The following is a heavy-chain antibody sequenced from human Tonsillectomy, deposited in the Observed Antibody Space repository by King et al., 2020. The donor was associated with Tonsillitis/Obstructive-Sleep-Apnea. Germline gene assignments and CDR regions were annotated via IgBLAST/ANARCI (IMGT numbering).Heavy chain of an antibody. J-gene: IGHJ3*02. Sequence: VQLVESGAEVKKPGASVKVSCKASGYTFTGYYMHWVRQAPGQGLEWMGWINPNSGGTNYAQKFQGWVTMTRDTSISTAYMGLSRLRSDDTAVYYCARVAATNRQGGYAFDIWGQGTMVTVSS. V-gene: IGHV1-2*04. D-gene: IGHD6-25*01. CDR2: INPNSGGT. CDR1: GYTFTGYY. CDR3: ARVAATNRQGGYAFDI.